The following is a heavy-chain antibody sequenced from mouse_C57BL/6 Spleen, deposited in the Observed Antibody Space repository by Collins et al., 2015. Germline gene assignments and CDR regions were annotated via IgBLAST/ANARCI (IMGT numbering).Heavy chain of an antibody. J-gene: IGHJ2*01. Sequence: VQLKESGPGLVAPSQSLSITCTVSGFSLTSFAISWVRQPPGKGLEWLGVIWTGGDTNYNSALKSRLSISKDNSKSQVFLKMSSLQTDDTARYYCARGGAQALFDYWGQGTTLTVSS. CDR3: ARGGAQALFDY. CDR2: IWTGGDT. D-gene: IGHD3-2*02. V-gene: IGHV2-9-1*01. CDR1: GFSLTSFA.